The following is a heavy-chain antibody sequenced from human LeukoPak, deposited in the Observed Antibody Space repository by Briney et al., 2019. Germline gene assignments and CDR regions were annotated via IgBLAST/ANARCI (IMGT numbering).Heavy chain of an antibody. D-gene: IGHD4-11*01. CDR1: GYTFTSYY. V-gene: IGHV1-46*01. Sequence: ASVKVSCKASGYTFTSYYMHWVRQAPGQGLEWMGIINPSGGSTSYAQKLQGRVTMTTDTSTSTAYMELRSLRPDDTAVYYCARVTTVTTAWFDPWGQGTLVTVSS. CDR3: ARVTTVTTAWFDP. J-gene: IGHJ5*02. CDR2: INPSGGST.